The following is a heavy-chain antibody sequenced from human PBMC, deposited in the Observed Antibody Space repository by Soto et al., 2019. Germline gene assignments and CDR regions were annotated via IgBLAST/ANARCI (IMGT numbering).Heavy chain of an antibody. CDR3: AKEGGGYYYYGMDV. V-gene: IGHV3-30*18. Sequence: QVQLVESGGGVVQPGRSLRLSCAASGFTFSSYGMHCVRQAPGKGLEWVAVISYDGSNKYYADSVKGRFTISRDNSKNTLYLQMNSLRAEDTAVYYCAKEGGGYYYYGMDVWGQGTTVTVSS. CDR2: ISYDGSNK. D-gene: IGHD3-16*01. CDR1: GFTFSSYG. J-gene: IGHJ6*02.